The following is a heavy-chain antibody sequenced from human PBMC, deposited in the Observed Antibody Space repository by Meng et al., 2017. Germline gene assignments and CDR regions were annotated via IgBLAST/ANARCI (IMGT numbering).Heavy chain of an antibody. CDR3: ARDKSPGYSSSWNYFDY. V-gene: IGHV3-33*01. CDR2: IWYDGSNK. D-gene: IGHD6-13*01. Sequence: EGSLRLSCAASGFTFSSYGMHWVRQAPGKGLEWVAVIWYDGSNKYYADSVKGRFTISRDNSKNTLYLQMNSLRAEDTAVYYCARDKSPGYSSSWNYFDYWGQGTLVTVSS. J-gene: IGHJ4*02. CDR1: GFTFSSYG.